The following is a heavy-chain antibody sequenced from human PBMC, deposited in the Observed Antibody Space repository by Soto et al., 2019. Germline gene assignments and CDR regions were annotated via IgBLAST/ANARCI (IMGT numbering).Heavy chain of an antibody. D-gene: IGHD2-15*01. CDR1: GFTFSSYA. CDR2: ISGSGGST. V-gene: IGHV3-23*01. Sequence: GGSLRLSCAASGFTFSSYAMSWVRQAPGKGLEWVSAISGSGGSTYYADSVKGRFTISRDNSKNTLYLQMNSLRAEDTAVYYCAKDALGYCSGGSCRGMDVWGQGTTVTV. J-gene: IGHJ6*02. CDR3: AKDALGYCSGGSCRGMDV.